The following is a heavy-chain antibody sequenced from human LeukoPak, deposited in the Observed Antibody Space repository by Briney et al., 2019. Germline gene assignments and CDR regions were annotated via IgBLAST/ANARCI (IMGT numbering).Heavy chain of an antibody. J-gene: IGHJ3*02. V-gene: IGHV4-59*01. D-gene: IGHD3-3*01. CDR1: GGSISSYY. CDR2: IYYSGST. Sequence: SETLSLTCTVSGGSISSYYWSWIRQPPGKGLEWIGYIYYSGSTNYNPSLKSRVTISVDTSKNQFSLKLSSVTAADTAVYYCACGRYDANAFDIWGQGTMVTVSS. CDR3: ACGRYDANAFDI.